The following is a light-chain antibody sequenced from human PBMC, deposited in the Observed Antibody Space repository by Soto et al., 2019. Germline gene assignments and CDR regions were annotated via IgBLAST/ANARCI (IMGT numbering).Light chain of an antibody. CDR3: QQYENWPPVT. J-gene: IGKJ1*01. V-gene: IGKV3-20*01. CDR2: GAS. Sequence: EIVLTQSPGTLSLSPGERATLSCRASQSVSSSYLAWYQQKPGQAPRLLIYGASNRATGIPDRFSGSGSGTDFTLTISRLEPEDFAVYYRQQYENWPPVTFGQRTKVDIK. CDR1: QSVSSSY.